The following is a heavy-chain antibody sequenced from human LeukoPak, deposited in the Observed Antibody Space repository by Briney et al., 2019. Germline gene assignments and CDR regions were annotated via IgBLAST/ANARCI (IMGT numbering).Heavy chain of an antibody. D-gene: IGHD1-26*01. V-gene: IGHV1-69*13. CDR2: IIPIFGTA. J-gene: IGHJ5*02. CDR1: GGTFSSYA. CDR3: ARGGGSGSYCVSWFDP. Sequence: ASVKVSCKASGGTFSSYAISWVRQAPGQGLEWMGGIIPIFGTANYAQKFQGRVTITADESTSTAYMELSSLRSEDTAVYYCARGGGSGSYCVSWFDPWGQGTLVTVSS.